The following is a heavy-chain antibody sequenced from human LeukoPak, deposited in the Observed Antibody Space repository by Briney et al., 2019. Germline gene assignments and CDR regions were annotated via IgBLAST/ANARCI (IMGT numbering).Heavy chain of an antibody. CDR2: NYYSGST. D-gene: IGHD5-18*01. Sequence: SETLSLTCTVSGGSISSYYWSWIRQPPGKGLEWIGYNYYSGSTNYNPSLKSRVTISVDTSKNQFSLKLSSVTAADTAVYYCAREGTAMVGYSVYYYGIDVWGQGTTVTVSS. CDR1: GGSISSYY. V-gene: IGHV4-59*01. J-gene: IGHJ6*02. CDR3: AREGTAMVGYSVYYYGIDV.